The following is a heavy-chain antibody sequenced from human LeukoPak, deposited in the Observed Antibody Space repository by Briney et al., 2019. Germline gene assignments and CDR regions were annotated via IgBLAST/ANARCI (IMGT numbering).Heavy chain of an antibody. Sequence: GGSLRLSCAASGFTFSSFAMNWVRQAPGKGLEWVSVIGGSGGNTYYADSVKGRFTISRDNAKNSLYLQMNSLTAGDTAVYYCARGPPRGKYYYMDVWGKGTTVTVSS. CDR1: GFTFSSFA. V-gene: IGHV3-23*01. CDR3: ARGPPRGKYYYMDV. CDR2: IGGSGGNT. J-gene: IGHJ6*03. D-gene: IGHD1-1*01.